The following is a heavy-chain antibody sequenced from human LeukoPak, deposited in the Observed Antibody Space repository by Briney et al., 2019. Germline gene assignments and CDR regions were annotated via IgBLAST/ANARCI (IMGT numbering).Heavy chain of an antibody. D-gene: IGHD1-26*01. Sequence: SVKVPCKASGGTFSSYAISWVRQAPGQGLEWMGGIIPIFGTANYAQKFQGRVTITADESTSTAYMELSSLRSEDTAVYYCARSSGYDYGMDVWGKGTTVTVSS. CDR3: ARSSGYDYGMDV. CDR2: IIPIFGTA. J-gene: IGHJ6*04. V-gene: IGHV1-69*13. CDR1: GGTFSSYA.